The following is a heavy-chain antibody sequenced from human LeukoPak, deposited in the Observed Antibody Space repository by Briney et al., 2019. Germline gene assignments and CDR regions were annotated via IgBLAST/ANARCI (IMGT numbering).Heavy chain of an antibody. CDR1: GGSISSYY. CDR3: ARESSLHYYDNSGYYPYYFDY. CDR2: IYISEST. V-gene: IGHV4-4*07. D-gene: IGHD3-22*01. J-gene: IGHJ4*02. Sequence: SETLSLTCTVSGGSISSYYWTWIRQPAGKGLEWIGHIYISESTNYNPSRKSRVTMSVDTSKNQFSLKLSSVTAADTAVYYCARESSLHYYDNSGYYPYYFDYWGQGTLVTVSS.